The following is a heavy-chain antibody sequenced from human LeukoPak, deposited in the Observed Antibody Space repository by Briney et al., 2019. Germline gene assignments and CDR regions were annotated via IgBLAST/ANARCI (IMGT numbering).Heavy chain of an antibody. J-gene: IGHJ4*02. D-gene: IGHD6-19*01. CDR2: INPNTGNP. CDR3: AIDQPVAGVSNFDS. V-gene: IGHV7-4-1*02. CDR1: GYTFTRYA. Sequence: ASVKASCKASGYTFTRYAMNWLRQAPGQGLEWMGWINPNTGNPTYAQAFTGRFVFSLDTSASTAYLQISSLNTEDTAVYYCAIDQPVAGVSNFDSWGQGTLVTVSS.